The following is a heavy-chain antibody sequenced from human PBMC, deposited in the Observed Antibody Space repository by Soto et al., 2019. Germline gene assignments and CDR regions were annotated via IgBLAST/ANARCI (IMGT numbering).Heavy chain of an antibody. Sequence: SEILSLTCTVSGGSISSSSYYWGWIRQPPGKGLEWIGSIYYSGSTYYNPSLKSRVTMSVDTSKKQFSLNLSSVTAADTAVYYCASHELGLFDYWGLGTLVTVSS. CDR3: ASHELGLFDY. CDR2: IYYSGST. CDR1: GGSISSSSYY. D-gene: IGHD7-27*01. J-gene: IGHJ4*02. V-gene: IGHV4-39*07.